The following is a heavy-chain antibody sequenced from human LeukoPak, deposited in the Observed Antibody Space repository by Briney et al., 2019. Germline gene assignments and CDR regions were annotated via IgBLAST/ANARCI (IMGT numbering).Heavy chain of an antibody. J-gene: IGHJ4*02. Sequence: PSETLSLTCTVSGGSISSYYWSWIRQPPGKGLEWIGYIYYSGSTNYNPSLKSRVTISVDTSKNQFSLKLCSVTAAGTAVYYCARQLGYSSGWYEGYFDYWGQGTLVTVSS. CDR3: ARQLGYSSGWYEGYFDY. D-gene: IGHD6-19*01. CDR1: GGSISSYY. V-gene: IGHV4-59*08. CDR2: IYYSGST.